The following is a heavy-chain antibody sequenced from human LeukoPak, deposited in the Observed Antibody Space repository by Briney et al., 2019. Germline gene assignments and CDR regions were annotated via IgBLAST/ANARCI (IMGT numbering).Heavy chain of an antibody. V-gene: IGHV3-11*01. CDR1: GFTFSDYY. CDR3: ARDKDDYGSGNHWFDP. J-gene: IGHJ5*02. Sequence: GGSLRLSCAASGFTFSDYYMSWIRQAPGKGLEWISYISSSGSTIYYADSVKSRFTISRNNAKNSLYLQMNSLRAEDTAVYYCARDKDDYGSGNHWFDPWGQGTLVTVSS. D-gene: IGHD3-10*01. CDR2: ISSSGSTI.